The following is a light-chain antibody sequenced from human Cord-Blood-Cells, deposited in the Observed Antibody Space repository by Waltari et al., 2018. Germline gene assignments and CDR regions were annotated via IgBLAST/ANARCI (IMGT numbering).Light chain of an antibody. CDR1: SSDVGGYHY. CDR2: DVS. J-gene: IGLJ1*01. V-gene: IGLV2-11*01. Sequence: QSALTQPRSVSGTPGQSVTISCTGTSSDVGGYHYVSWYQQPPGKAPKLMIYDVSKRPSGVPDRFSGSKSCNTASLTISGLQAEDEADYYCCSYAGSYTYVFGTGTKVTVL. CDR3: CSYAGSYTYV.